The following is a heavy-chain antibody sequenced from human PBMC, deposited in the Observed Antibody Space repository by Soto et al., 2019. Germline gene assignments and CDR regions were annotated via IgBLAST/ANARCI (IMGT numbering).Heavy chain of an antibody. CDR3: ARQAGNSKDIVVVPAAFDY. Sequence: GGSLRLSCAASGFTFSSYAMHWVRQAPGKGLEWVAVISYDGSNKYYADSVKGRFTISRDNSKNTLYLQMNSLRAEDTDVYYCARQAGNSKDIVVVPAAFDYWGQGTLVTVSS. V-gene: IGHV3-30-3*01. D-gene: IGHD2-2*01. CDR2: ISYDGSNK. J-gene: IGHJ4*02. CDR1: GFTFSSYA.